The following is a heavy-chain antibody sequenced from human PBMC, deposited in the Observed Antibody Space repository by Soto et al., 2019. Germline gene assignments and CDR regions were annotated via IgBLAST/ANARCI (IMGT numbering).Heavy chain of an antibody. Sequence: PGGSLRLSCAVSGFTFSSYAMTWVRQAPGKGLEWVSAISGSGDSTNYADSVKGRFTISRDNSKNTLYLQMNSLRAEDTAVYYCAKDMEPQIWIIRSSFDYWGQGTLVTVSS. CDR3: AKDMEPQIWIIRSSFDY. CDR1: GFTFSSYA. V-gene: IGHV3-23*01. D-gene: IGHD5-18*01. J-gene: IGHJ4*02. CDR2: ISGSGDST.